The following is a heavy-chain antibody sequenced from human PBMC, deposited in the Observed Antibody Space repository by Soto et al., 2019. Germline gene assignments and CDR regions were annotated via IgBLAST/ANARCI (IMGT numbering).Heavy chain of an antibody. CDR3: ARTGTTPPWFDP. Sequence: SETLSLTCTVSGGSISSGGYYWSWIRQHPGKGLEWIGYIYYSGSTYYNPSLKSRVTISVDTSKNQFSLKLSSVTAADTAVYYCARTGTTPPWFDPWGKGTLVTVSS. D-gene: IGHD1-1*01. CDR2: IYYSGST. V-gene: IGHV4-31*03. J-gene: IGHJ5*02. CDR1: GGSISSGGYY.